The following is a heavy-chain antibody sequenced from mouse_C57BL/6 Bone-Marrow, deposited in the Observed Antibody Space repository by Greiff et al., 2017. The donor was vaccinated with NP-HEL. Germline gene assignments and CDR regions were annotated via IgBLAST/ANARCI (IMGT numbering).Heavy chain of an antibody. V-gene: IGHV5-4*01. J-gene: IGHJ4*01. CDR1: GFTFSSYA. D-gene: IGHD1-1*01. CDR2: ISDGGSYT. Sequence: DVMLVESGGGLVKPGGSLKLSCAASGFTFSSYAMSWVRQTPEKRLEWVATISDGGSYTYYPDNVKGRFTISRDNAKNNLYLQMSHLKSEDTAMYYCARDPLDYYGSSYVNYAMDYWGQGTSVTVSS. CDR3: ARDPLDYYGSSYVNYAMDY.